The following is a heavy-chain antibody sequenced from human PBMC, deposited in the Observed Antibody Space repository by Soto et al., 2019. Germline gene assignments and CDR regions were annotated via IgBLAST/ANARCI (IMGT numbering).Heavy chain of an antibody. V-gene: IGHV3-73*02. Sequence: EVQLVESGGGLVQPGGSLKLSCVASGFTFSGSSMHWVRQASGKGLEWVGRIRNKANSYATAYVASVKGRFTISRDDSNNTAYLQMNSLKTEDTAVYYCTSHAPEDMIRKWGHGTLVTVSS. CDR1: GFTFSGSS. J-gene: IGHJ4*01. D-gene: IGHD2-15*01. CDR3: TSHAPEDMIRK. CDR2: IRNKANSYAT.